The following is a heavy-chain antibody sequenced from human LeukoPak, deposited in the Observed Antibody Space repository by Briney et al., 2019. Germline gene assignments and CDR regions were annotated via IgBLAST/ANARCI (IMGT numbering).Heavy chain of an antibody. Sequence: SETLSLTCAVYGGSFSGYYWSWIRQPPGKGLEWIGYIYYSGSTYYNPSLKSRVTISVDTSKNQFSLKLSSVTAADTAVYYCARDSGFWTNYYYGMDVWGQGTTVTVSS. D-gene: IGHD3/OR15-3a*01. J-gene: IGHJ6*02. CDR1: GGSFSGYY. CDR3: ARDSGFWTNYYYGMDV. CDR2: IYYSGST. V-gene: IGHV4-34*09.